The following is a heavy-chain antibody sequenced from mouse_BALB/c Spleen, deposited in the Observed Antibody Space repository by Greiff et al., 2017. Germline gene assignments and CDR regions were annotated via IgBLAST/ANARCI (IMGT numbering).Heavy chain of an antibody. CDR1: GFTFSSYG. V-gene: IGHV5-6*01. Sequence: EVQGVESGGDLVKPGGSLKLSCAASGFTFSSYGMSWVRQTPDKRLEWVATISSGGSYTYYPDSVKGRFTISRDNAKNTLYLQMSSLKSEDTAMYYCARHDRYDYWGQGTTLTVSS. J-gene: IGHJ2*01. CDR3: ARHDRYDY. D-gene: IGHD2-14*01. CDR2: ISSGGSYT.